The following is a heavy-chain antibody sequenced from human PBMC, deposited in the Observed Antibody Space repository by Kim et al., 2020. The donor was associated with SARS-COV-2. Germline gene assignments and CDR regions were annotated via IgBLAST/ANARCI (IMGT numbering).Heavy chain of an antibody. CDR2: ITASGGNG. Sequence: GGSLRLSCGVSGFTFSSYAMSWVRQAPGKGLEWVAGITASGGNGYYADSVKGRFTISKDYSKKSLVLLMNSLRVEDTALYYCAKDSFSSWLPLYYFDAWGQGTLVTVSS. CDR3: AKDSFSSWLPLYYFDA. CDR1: GFTFSSYA. D-gene: IGHD6-13*01. V-gene: IGHV3-23*01. J-gene: IGHJ4*02.